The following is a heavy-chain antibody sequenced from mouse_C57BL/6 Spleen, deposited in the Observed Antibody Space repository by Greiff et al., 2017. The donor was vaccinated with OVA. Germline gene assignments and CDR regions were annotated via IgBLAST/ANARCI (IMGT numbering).Heavy chain of an antibody. D-gene: IGHD1-1*01. V-gene: IGHV1-80*01. CDR1: GYAFSSYW. CDR2: IYPGDGDT. CDR3: ARRGYGSSLYYAMDY. Sequence: QVQLQQSGAELVKPGASVKISCKASGYAFSSYWMNWVKQRPGKGLEWIGQIYPGDGDTNYNGKFKGKATLTADKSSSTAYMQLSSLTSEDSAVYFCARRGYGSSLYYAMDYWGQGTSVTVSS. J-gene: IGHJ4*01.